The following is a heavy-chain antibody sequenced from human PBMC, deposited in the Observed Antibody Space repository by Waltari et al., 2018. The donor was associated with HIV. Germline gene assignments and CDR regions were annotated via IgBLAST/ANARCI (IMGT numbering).Heavy chain of an antibody. CDR1: GYTFPSYY. V-gene: IGHV1-46*03. D-gene: IGHD3-10*01. CDR2: INPSGGST. CDR3: ASALWFGELSKGNFDY. J-gene: IGHJ4*02. Sequence: QVQLVQSGAEVKKPGASVKVSCKAFGYTFPSYYMHWVRQAPGQGLEWMGIINPSGGSTSYAQKFQGRVTMTRDTSTSTVYMELSSLRSEDTAVYYCASALWFGELSKGNFDYWGQGTLVTVSS.